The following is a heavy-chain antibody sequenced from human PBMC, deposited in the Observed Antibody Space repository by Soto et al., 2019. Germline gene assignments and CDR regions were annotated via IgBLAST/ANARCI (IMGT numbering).Heavy chain of an antibody. Sequence: EVQLLESGGGLVQPGGSLRLSCAASGFTFSSYAMSWVRQAPGKGLEWVSAISGSGGSTYYADSVKGRFTISRDNSKNTLYLQMNSLRAEDTAVYYCANIPHSSSLYLDAFDIWGQGTMVTVSS. V-gene: IGHV3-23*01. CDR1: GFTFSSYA. J-gene: IGHJ3*02. CDR2: ISGSGGST. CDR3: ANIPHSSSLYLDAFDI. D-gene: IGHD6-13*01.